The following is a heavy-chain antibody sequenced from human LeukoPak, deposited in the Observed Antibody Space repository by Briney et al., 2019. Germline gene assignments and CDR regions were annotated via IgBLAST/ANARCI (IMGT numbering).Heavy chain of an antibody. D-gene: IGHD3-10*01. J-gene: IGHJ4*02. Sequence: GGSLRLSCAGSGFTFNAYAMIWVRQAPGKGLDWVSGISGRGDDTFYADSVKGRFTISRDNSRNKLFLQMNSLRPDDTAIYYCAQGENFYFGSGTYQPHWGQGTLVTVSS. CDR3: AQGENFYFGSGTYQPH. CDR2: ISGRGDDT. V-gene: IGHV3-23*01. CDR1: GFTFNAYA.